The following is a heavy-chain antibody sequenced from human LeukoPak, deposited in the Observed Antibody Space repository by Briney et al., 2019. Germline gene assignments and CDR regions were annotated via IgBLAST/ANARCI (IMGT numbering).Heavy chain of an antibody. V-gene: IGHV1-2*02. CDR1: GYSFTGYY. J-gene: IGHJ3*02. Sequence: ASVKVSCKASGYSFTGYYMHWVRQAPGQGLEWMGWINPNSGGTKYAQKFKGRVTMTRDTSISTAYMELSRLRSDDTAVYYCARESFSTLTSATDAFDIWGQGTMVTVSS. D-gene: IGHD4-17*01. CDR3: ARESFSTLTSATDAFDI. CDR2: INPNSGGT.